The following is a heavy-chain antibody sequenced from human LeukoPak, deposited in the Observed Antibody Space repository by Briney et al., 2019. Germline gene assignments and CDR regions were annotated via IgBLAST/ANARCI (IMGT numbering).Heavy chain of an antibody. CDR1: GFAFSSYG. CDR2: ISGSGGST. CDR3: AKSVAAAGLDY. D-gene: IGHD6-13*01. J-gene: IGHJ4*02. V-gene: IGHV3-23*01. Sequence: AGGSLRLSCAASGFAFSSYGMSWVRQAPGKGLEWASAISGSGGSTYYADSVKGRFTISRDNSKNTLYLQMNSLRAEDTAVYYFAKSVAAAGLDYWGQGTLVTVSS.